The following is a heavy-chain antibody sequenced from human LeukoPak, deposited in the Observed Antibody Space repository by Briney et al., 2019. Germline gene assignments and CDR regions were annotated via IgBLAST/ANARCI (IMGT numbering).Heavy chain of an antibody. CDR3: ARAVGPFDY. D-gene: IGHD3-16*01. CDR2: ITHSGNT. CDR1: GGSVTKTNF. J-gene: IGHJ4*02. Sequence: SETLSLTCAVSGGSVTKTNFWIWVRQPPGKGLEWIGEITHSGNTNYNPSLKSRVAISADKSKNQFSLKLSSVTATDTAVYYCARAVGPFDYWGQGTLVTVSS. V-gene: IGHV4-4*02.